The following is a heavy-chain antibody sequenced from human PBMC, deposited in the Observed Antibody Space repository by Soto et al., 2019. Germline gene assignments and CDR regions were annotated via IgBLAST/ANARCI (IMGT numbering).Heavy chain of an antibody. V-gene: IGHV4-30-4*02. CDR2: ISHSGST. CDR3: ARDARHYSERTAFYSRFDS. Sequence: PSETLSLTCTVSGASISSGEVYGSWLRQPPGKGLESIAYISHSGSTYYNPSLKRRVTISVDRSKNPFSLTLKSVAEAATAVYYCARDARHYSERTAFYSRFDSWGRGTLVNVSS. J-gene: IGHJ4*02. CDR1: GASISSGEVY. D-gene: IGHD3-22*01.